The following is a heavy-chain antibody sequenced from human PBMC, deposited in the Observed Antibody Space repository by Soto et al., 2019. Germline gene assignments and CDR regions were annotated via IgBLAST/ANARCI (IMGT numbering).Heavy chain of an antibody. Sequence: GGSLRLSCAASGFTLSNYAMSWVRLAPGKGLEWVSGNSISGVSTYYADSVKGRFIISRDYLKNTLYLQMNSLRAEDTALYYCAKDIDVVVVAATGSGAFDIWGQGTMVTVS. CDR1: GFTLSNYA. CDR3: AKDIDVVVVAATGSGAFDI. CDR2: NSISGVST. V-gene: IGHV3-23*01. D-gene: IGHD2-15*01. J-gene: IGHJ3*02.